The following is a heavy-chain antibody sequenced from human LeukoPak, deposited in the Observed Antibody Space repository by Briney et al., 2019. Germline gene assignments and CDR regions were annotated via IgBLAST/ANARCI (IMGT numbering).Heavy chain of an antibody. CDR3: ARGLLEWLRLETYSFDY. CDR2: ISSSSSYI. CDR1: GFTFSSYS. D-gene: IGHD5-12*01. Sequence: GGSLRLSCAVSGFTFSSYSMNWVRQAPGKGLEWVSSISSSSSYIYYADSVKGRFSISRDNAKNSLYLQMDSLRVDDTAIYYCARGLLEWLRLETYSFDYWGQGTLVTVSS. J-gene: IGHJ4*02. V-gene: IGHV3-21*01.